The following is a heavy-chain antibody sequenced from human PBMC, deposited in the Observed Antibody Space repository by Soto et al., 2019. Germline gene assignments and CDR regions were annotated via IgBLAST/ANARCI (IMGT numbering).Heavy chain of an antibody. Sequence: GASVKVSCKASGYTFSRYGISWVRQAPGQGREGMGWISGFNGNTKESEKLQGRVTLTTDTAANTAHMELRGLRSDDTAVYYCARASAYSTPWSFDNWGQGTLVTVSS. D-gene: IGHD6-13*01. CDR3: ARASAYSTPWSFDN. CDR2: ISGFNGNT. J-gene: IGHJ4*02. V-gene: IGHV1-18*01. CDR1: GYTFSRYG.